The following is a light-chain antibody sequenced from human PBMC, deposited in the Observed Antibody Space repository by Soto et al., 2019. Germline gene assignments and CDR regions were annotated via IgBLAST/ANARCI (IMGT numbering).Light chain of an antibody. J-gene: IGKJ1*01. Sequence: DIQMTQSPSTLSASVGDRVTITCRASQSISSWLAWYQQKPGKAPKLLIYKASSLESGVPSRFSGSGSGTEFTLTISSLQPDDFATYYCQQYNSYWWTFSQGTKVGIK. CDR1: QSISSW. V-gene: IGKV1-5*03. CDR2: KAS. CDR3: QQYNSYWWT.